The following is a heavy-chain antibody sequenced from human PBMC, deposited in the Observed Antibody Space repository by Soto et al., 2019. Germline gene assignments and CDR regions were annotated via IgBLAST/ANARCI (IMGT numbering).Heavy chain of an antibody. CDR3: VGPRYGGVGATSSES. D-gene: IGHD1-26*01. CDR1: GGSMSSYD. CDR2: IHYGGGT. V-gene: IGHV4-59*01. J-gene: IGHJ4*02. Sequence: PSETLSLTCSVSGGSMSSYDWTWIRQPPGKGLEWIGFIHYGGGTVYNAALRSRVTATVETSNKQFSLNLSSVTAADTAVYYCVGPRYGGVGATSSESWGQGALVTVSS.